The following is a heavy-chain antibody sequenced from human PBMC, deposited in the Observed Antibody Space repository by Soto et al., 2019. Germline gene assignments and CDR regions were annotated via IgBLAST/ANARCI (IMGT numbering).Heavy chain of an antibody. CDR3: ARSYLSVYSPFFDY. D-gene: IGHD5-12*01. Sequence: SQTLSLTCTVSGGSISSSSYYWGWIRQPPGKGLEWIGSIYYSGSTYYNPSLKSRVTISVDTSKTQFSLKLSSVTAADTAVYYCARSYLSVYSPFFDYWGQGTLVTVSS. CDR1: GGSISSSSYY. CDR2: IYYSGST. V-gene: IGHV4-39*01. J-gene: IGHJ4*02.